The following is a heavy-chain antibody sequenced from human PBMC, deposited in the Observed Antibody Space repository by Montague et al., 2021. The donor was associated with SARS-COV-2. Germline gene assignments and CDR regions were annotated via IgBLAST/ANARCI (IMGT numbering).Heavy chain of an antibody. V-gene: IGHV4-39*07. CDR2: IYYSGCT. CDR3: ARGLFYSALRKGHFEH. CDR1: GWCISSSSYY. D-gene: IGHD2-21*01. Sequence: SETLSLTCTVSGWCISSSSYYWNWIRQLPGRGLEWIGCIYYSGCTXYNPSLKGRFAISVDTSRNQFSLKVNSLTAADTAKYFCARGLFYSALRKGHFEHWGLGTLATVSS. J-gene: IGHJ4*02.